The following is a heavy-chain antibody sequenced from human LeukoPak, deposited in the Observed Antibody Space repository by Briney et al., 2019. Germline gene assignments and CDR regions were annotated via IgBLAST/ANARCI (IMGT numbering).Heavy chain of an antibody. CDR2: ISYDGSNK. Sequence: GRSLRLSCAASGFTFSSYAMHWVRQAPGKGLEWVAVISYDGSNKYYADSVKGRFTISRDNSENTLYLQMNSLRAEDTAVYYCARGAEWLVPDYWGQGTLVTVSS. CDR3: ARGAEWLVPDY. V-gene: IGHV3-30*04. J-gene: IGHJ4*02. D-gene: IGHD6-19*01. CDR1: GFTFSSYA.